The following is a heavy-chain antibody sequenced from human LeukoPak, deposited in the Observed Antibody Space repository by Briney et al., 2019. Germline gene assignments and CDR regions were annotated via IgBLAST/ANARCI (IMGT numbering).Heavy chain of an antibody. J-gene: IGHJ4*02. CDR1: GFTFSSYF. CDR2: IKPDGSET. V-gene: IGHV3-7*01. Sequence: RGGSLRLSCAASGFTFSSYFMNWVRQAPGKGLEWVANIKPDGSETYYVDSVKGRFTISRDNTKNSLYLQMNSLRAEDTAVYYCARGGSWSFDYWGQGTRVPVSS. D-gene: IGHD3-10*01. CDR3: ARGGSWSFDY.